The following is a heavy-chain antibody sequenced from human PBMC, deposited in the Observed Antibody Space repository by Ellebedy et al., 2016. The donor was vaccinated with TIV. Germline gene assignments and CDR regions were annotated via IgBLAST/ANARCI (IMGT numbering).Heavy chain of an antibody. CDR2: INPSGGST. CDR1: GYTFTSYY. V-gene: IGHV1-46*04. Sequence: ASVKVSCKASGYTFTSYYMHWVRQAPGQGLEWMGIINPSGGSTSYAQKLQGRVTMTRDTSTSTVYMELSSLRSEDTAVYYCARVAGGCSGGSCYGVWYYGMDVWGQGTTVTVSS. D-gene: IGHD2-15*01. CDR3: ARVAGGCSGGSCYGVWYYGMDV. J-gene: IGHJ6*02.